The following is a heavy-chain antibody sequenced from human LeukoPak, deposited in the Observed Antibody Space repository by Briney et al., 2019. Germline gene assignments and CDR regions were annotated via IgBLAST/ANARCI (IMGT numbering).Heavy chain of an antibody. V-gene: IGHV1-2*02. J-gene: IGHJ4*02. Sequence: ASVKVSCKASGYTFTGYYIHWVRQAPGQGLEWMGWISPNSGGANYAQKFRGRVTMTRDTSITTAYMELRSLRSDDTAVYYCARGVLGRFGELLPAVDFDYWGQGTLVTVSS. CDR3: ARGVLGRFGELLPAVDFDY. CDR1: GYTFTGYY. D-gene: IGHD3-10*01. CDR2: ISPNSGGA.